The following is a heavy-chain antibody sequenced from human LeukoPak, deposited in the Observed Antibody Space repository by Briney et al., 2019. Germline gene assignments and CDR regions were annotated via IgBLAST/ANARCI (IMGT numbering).Heavy chain of an antibody. CDR1: GHTLSELA. CDR2: FDPENVDM. CDR3: ATNGLRGDKLQPDDTFDV. V-gene: IGHV1-24*01. J-gene: IGHJ3*01. D-gene: IGHD5-24*01. Sequence: ASVKVSCKVSGHTLSELAIHWVRQAPGKGLEWVGGFDPENVDMGYAQNFQGRVTMTEDTSTDTAYMELSSLRSGDRAVYYCATNGLRGDKLQPDDTFDVWGQGTMVTVSA.